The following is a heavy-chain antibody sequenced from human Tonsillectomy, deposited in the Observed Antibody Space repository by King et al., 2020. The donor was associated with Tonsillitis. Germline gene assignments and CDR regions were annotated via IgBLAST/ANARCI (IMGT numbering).Heavy chain of an antibody. Sequence: VQLVESGGGVVQPGRSLRLSCAASGFTFSRYAMHWVRQAPGKGLEWVAVISYDGSNKYHADSVKGRVTISRDNSKNTLYLQMNSLRVGETAVYYCARALLLGHIVVVPGAPPPGGGMDVWGQGTTVTVSS. CDR1: GFTFSRYA. CDR3: ARALLLGHIVVVPGAPPPGGGMDV. CDR2: ISYDGSNK. D-gene: IGHD2-2*01. V-gene: IGHV3-30-3*01. J-gene: IGHJ6*02.